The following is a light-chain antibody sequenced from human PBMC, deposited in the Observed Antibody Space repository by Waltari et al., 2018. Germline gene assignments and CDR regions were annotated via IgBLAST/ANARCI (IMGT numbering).Light chain of an antibody. Sequence: QSVLTQSPSASGPPGQRVTISCSGSSSNIGRTYVHWYQQLPGTAPKLLIYRSVQRPSGVPARFSGSKSGTSASLAISGLRSEDEGDYYCVAWDDSLSGLWVFGGGTKLTVL. CDR3: VAWDDSLSGLWV. CDR2: RSV. CDR1: SSNIGRTY. V-gene: IGLV1-47*01. J-gene: IGLJ3*02.